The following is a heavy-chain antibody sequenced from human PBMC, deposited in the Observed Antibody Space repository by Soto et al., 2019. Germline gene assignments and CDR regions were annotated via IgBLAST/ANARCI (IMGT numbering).Heavy chain of an antibody. CDR2: VNDNGGSP. CDR3: AKDRTNYYYYHGMDV. CDR1: GFAFSSYA. Sequence: GGSLRLSCSASGFAFSSYAMHWVRQAPGKGLEYVSAVNDNGGSPYYADSVKGRFTISRDNSKKKLYLQMSSLRAEDTGVYYCAKDRTNYYYYHGMDVWGQGTTVTVSS. J-gene: IGHJ6*02. V-gene: IGHV3-64D*06.